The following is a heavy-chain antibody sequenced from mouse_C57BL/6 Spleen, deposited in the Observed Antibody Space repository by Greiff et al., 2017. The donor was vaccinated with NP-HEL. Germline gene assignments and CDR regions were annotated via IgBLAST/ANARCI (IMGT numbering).Heavy chain of an antibody. CDR3: ARSYSFYAMDY. CDR2: IYPGDGDT. CDR1: GYAFSSYW. J-gene: IGHJ4*01. D-gene: IGHD2-12*01. Sequence: LQESGAELVKPGASVKISCKASGYAFSSYWMNWVKQRPGKGLEWIGQIYPGDGDTNYNGKFKGKATLTADKSSSTAYMQLSSLTSEDSAVYFCARSYSFYAMDYWGQGTSVTVSS. V-gene: IGHV1-80*01.